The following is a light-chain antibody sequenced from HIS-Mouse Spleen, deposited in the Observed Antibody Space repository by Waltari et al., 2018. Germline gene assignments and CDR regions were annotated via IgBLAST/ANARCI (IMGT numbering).Light chain of an antibody. CDR3: AAWDDSLNGYV. J-gene: IGLJ1*01. CDR1: SSNIGSNT. Sequence: QSVLTQPPSASGTPGQRVTIACSGSSSNIGSNTVNWYQQLPGTAPKLLLYSNNQRPSGVPYRFSGSKSGTSASLAISGLQSEDEADYYCAAWDDSLNGYVFGTGTKVTVL. V-gene: IGLV1-44*01. CDR2: SNN.